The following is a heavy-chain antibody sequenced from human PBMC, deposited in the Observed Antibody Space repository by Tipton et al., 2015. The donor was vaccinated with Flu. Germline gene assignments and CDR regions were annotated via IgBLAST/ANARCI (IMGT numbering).Heavy chain of an antibody. Sequence: LRLSCTVSGGSISSSRYYWGWIRLPPGKGLEWMGSIYYSGSTYYNPSLKSRVTISVDTSKNQFSLKLSPVTAADTAVYYCARDDPWLRVFDYWGQGPLVTFSS. CDR1: GGSISSSRYY. CDR2: IYYSGST. J-gene: IGHJ4*02. V-gene: IGHV4-39*07. CDR3: ARDDPWLRVFDY. D-gene: IGHD5-12*01.